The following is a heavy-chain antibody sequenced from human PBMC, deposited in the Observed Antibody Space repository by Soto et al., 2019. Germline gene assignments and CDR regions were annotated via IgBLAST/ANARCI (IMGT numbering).Heavy chain of an antibody. J-gene: IGHJ6*02. CDR3: ARAPQVTTFHYGMDV. CDR1: GFAFSSYW. CDR2: IEEDGNER. V-gene: IGHV3-7*05. D-gene: IGHD2-21*02. Sequence: VQLVESGGGLVQPGGSLRPSCTASGFAFSSYWMNWVRRAPGKGLEWVASIEEDGNERYYVDSVKGRFTISRDNAMNSVYLQMNSLRAEDTAIYYCARAPQVTTFHYGMDVSDQGTTVTVSS.